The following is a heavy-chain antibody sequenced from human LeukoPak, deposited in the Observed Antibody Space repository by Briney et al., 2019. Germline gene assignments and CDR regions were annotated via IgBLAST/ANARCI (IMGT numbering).Heavy chain of an antibody. D-gene: IGHD3-22*01. CDR3: ARDRITMIVVVTPDFDY. J-gene: IGHJ4*02. CDR1: GYTFTSCG. V-gene: IGHV1-18*01. CDR2: ISAYNGNT. Sequence: ASVKVSCKASGYTFTSCGISWVRQAPGQGLEWMGWISAYNGNTNYAQKLQGRVTMTTDTSTSTAYMELRSLRSDDAAVYYCARDRITMIVVVTPDFDYWGQGTLVTVSS.